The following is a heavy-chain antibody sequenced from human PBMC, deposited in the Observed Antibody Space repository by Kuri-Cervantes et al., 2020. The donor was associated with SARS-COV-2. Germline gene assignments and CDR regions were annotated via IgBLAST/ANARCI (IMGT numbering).Heavy chain of an antibody. CDR1: GYSFTSYW. V-gene: IGHV3-30*12. CDR3: AREFCSSTSCEISGPHDAFDI. Sequence: GESLKISCKGSGYSFTSYWIGWVRQAPGKGLEWVAVISYDGSNKYYADSVKGRFTISRDNAKNSLYLQMNSLRAEDTAVYYCAREFCSSTSCEISGPHDAFDIWGQGTMVTVSS. CDR2: ISYDGSNK. D-gene: IGHD2-2*01. J-gene: IGHJ3*02.